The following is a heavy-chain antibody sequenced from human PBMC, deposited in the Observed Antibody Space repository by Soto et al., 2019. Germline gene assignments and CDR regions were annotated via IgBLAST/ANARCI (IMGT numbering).Heavy chain of an antibody. Sequence: GGSLRLSCAASGFTFSSYGMHWVRQAPGKGLEWVAVISYDGSNKYYADSVKGRFTISRDNSKNTLYLQMNSLRAEDTAVYYCAKIDEAIAVAGNRLDYWGQGTLVTVSS. CDR1: GFTFSSYG. D-gene: IGHD6-19*01. J-gene: IGHJ4*02. V-gene: IGHV3-30*18. CDR3: AKIDEAIAVAGNRLDY. CDR2: ISYDGSNK.